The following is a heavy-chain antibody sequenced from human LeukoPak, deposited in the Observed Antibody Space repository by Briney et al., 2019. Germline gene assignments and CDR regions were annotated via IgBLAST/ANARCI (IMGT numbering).Heavy chain of an antibody. CDR2: INRSGST. Sequence: SETLSLTCSVYDESLSGYYWGWFRQPPGKGLEWIGEINRSGSTNYNPSLMSQVTISVDTSKSQFSLKLSSVTAADTAVYYCARARSGSQRWFDPWGQGTLVTVSS. V-gene: IGHV4-34*01. CDR3: ARARSGSQRWFDP. CDR1: DESLSGYY. J-gene: IGHJ5*02. D-gene: IGHD3-3*01.